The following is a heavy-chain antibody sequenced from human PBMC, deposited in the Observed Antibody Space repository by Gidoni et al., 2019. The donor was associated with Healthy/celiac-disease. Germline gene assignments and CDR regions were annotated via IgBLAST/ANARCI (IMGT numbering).Heavy chain of an antibody. Sequence: QVQLVASGGGVVQPGRSMRLSCAASGFTFSSYGLHWVRQAPGKGLEWLAVISYDGSNKYYADSVKGRFTISRDNSKNTLYLQMNSLRAEDTAVYYCAKEGESFDWLFPPFDYWGQGTLVTVSS. CDR3: AKEGESFDWLFPPFDY. D-gene: IGHD3-9*01. J-gene: IGHJ4*02. CDR1: GFTFSSYG. CDR2: ISYDGSNK. V-gene: IGHV3-30*18.